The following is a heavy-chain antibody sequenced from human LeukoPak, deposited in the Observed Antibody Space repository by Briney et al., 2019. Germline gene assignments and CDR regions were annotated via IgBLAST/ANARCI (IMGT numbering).Heavy chain of an antibody. J-gene: IGHJ4*02. D-gene: IGHD1-1*01. Sequence: SSKASGYTFTGYYMHWVRQAPGKGLEWVAVISYDGSNKYCADSVKGRFTISRDNSKNTLYLQMNSLRAEDTAVYYCARDFAVDTNWYFDYWGQGTLVTVSS. CDR3: ARDFAVDTNWYFDY. CDR1: GYTFTGYY. CDR2: ISYDGSNK. V-gene: IGHV3-30-3*01.